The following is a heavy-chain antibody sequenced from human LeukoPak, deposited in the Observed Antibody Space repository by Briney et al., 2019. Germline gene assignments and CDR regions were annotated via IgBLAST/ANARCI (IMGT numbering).Heavy chain of an antibody. D-gene: IGHD6-6*01. Sequence: ASVKVSCKASGYTFTGYYMHWVRQAPGQGLEWMGWINPNSGGTNYAQKFQGRVTMTRDTSISTAYTELSRLRSDDTAVYYCARVRVSRSFSIGGYFDYWGQGTLVTVSS. CDR1: GYTFTGYY. V-gene: IGHV1-2*02. CDR2: INPNSGGT. J-gene: IGHJ4*02. CDR3: ARVRVSRSFSIGGYFDY.